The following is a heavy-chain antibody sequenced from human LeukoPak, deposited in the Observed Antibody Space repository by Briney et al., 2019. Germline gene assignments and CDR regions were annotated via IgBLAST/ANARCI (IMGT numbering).Heavy chain of an antibody. V-gene: IGHV3-74*01. Sequence: GGSLRLSCAASGFTFSSYWMHCVRHAPGKGLVWVSRINSDGSSTSYADSVKGRFTISRDNAKNTLYLQMNSLRAEDTAVYYCARTHYYYYYGMDVWGKGTTVTVSS. J-gene: IGHJ6*04. CDR3: ARTHYYYYYGMDV. CDR2: INSDGSST. CDR1: GFTFSSYW.